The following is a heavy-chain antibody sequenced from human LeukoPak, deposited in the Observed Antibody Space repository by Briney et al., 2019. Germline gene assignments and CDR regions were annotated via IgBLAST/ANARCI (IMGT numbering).Heavy chain of an antibody. J-gene: IGHJ5*02. Sequence: SETLSLTCTVSGGSISSSSYYWGWIRQPPGKGLEWIGSIYYSGSTYYNPSLKSRVTISVDTSKNQFSLKLSSVTAADTAVYYCARHLGGGWLCWFDPWGQGTLVTVSS. V-gene: IGHV4-39*01. CDR3: ARHLGGGWLCWFDP. CDR1: GGSISSSSYY. CDR2: IYYSGST. D-gene: IGHD2-15*01.